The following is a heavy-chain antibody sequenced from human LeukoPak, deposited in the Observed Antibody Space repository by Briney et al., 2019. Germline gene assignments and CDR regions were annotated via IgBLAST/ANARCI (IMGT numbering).Heavy chain of an antibody. V-gene: IGHV1-2*02. CDR2: INPNSGGT. D-gene: IGHD4-17*01. Sequence: ASVKVSCKASGYTFTGYYMHWVRQAPGQGLEWMGWINPNSGGTNYAQKFQGRVTMTRDTSISTAYMELSRLRSDDTAVYYCARRDPYGDRAWFDPWGQGTLVTVSS. CDR1: GYTFTGYY. CDR3: ARRDPYGDRAWFDP. J-gene: IGHJ5*02.